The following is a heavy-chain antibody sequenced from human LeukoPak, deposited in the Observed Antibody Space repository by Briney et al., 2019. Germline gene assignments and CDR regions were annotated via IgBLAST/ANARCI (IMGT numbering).Heavy chain of an antibody. Sequence: SETLSLTCAVYGGSFSGYYWSWIRQPPGKGLEWIGEINHSGSTNYNPSLKSRVTISVDTSKNQFSLKLSSVTAADTAVYYCARHCSGGSCYLEPSDYWGQGTLVTVFS. D-gene: IGHD2-15*01. CDR1: GGSFSGYY. V-gene: IGHV4-34*01. CDR2: INHSGST. CDR3: ARHCSGGSCYLEPSDY. J-gene: IGHJ4*02.